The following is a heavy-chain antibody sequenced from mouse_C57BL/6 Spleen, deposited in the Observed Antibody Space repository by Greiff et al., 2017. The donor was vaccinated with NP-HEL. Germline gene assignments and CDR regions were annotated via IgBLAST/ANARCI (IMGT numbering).Heavy chain of an antibody. D-gene: IGHD3-2*02. CDR3: ARHSSGFGDY. CDR2: IDPSDSYT. Sequence: VQLQQPGAELVMPGASVKLSCKASGYTFTSYWMHWVKQRPGQGLEWIGEIDPSDSYTNYNQKFKGKSTLTVDKSSSTAYMQLSSLTSEDSAVYYCARHSSGFGDYWGQGTTLTVSS. V-gene: IGHV1-69*01. J-gene: IGHJ2*01. CDR1: GYTFTSYW.